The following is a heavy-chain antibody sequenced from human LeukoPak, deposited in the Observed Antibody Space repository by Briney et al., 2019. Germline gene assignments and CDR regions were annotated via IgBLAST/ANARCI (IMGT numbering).Heavy chain of an antibody. D-gene: IGHD6-19*01. CDR2: TYYRSKWYD. Sequence: PSQTLSLTCAISGDSVSSNNGAWNWIRQSPSRGLEWLGRTYYRSKWYDDYAESMKGRITISPDTSKNQFSPHVYAVTPEDTVVYYCARDVGTSGWHTFDYWGQGTLVTVSS. CDR3: ARDVGTSGWHTFDY. V-gene: IGHV6-1*01. CDR1: GDSVSSNNGA. J-gene: IGHJ4*02.